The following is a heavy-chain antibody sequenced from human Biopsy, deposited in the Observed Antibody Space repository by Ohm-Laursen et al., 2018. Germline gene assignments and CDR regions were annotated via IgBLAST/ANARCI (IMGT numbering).Heavy chain of an antibody. CDR1: GYTFTAFS. CDR2: INPKSGDT. CDR3: ARGRRHCSGTCSRWYFDL. V-gene: IGHV1-2*02. Sequence: GSSVKVSCKASGYTFTAFSVHWLRQAPGQGLEWMGWINPKSGDTDYPQNFQGRVSMTRDTSISTAYMDLSRLRSDDTAVYYCARGRRHCSGTCSRWYFDLWGRGTLVTVSS. D-gene: IGHD2-2*01. J-gene: IGHJ2*01.